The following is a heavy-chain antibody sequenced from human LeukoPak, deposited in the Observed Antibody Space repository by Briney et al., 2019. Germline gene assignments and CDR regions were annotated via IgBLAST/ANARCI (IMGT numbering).Heavy chain of an antibody. CDR3: AIGIAVSGTGFDY. J-gene: IGHJ4*02. V-gene: IGHV3-23*01. CDR1: GFTFSTYA. D-gene: IGHD6-19*01. Sequence: GGSPRLSCAASGFTFSTYAVTWVRQPPGKGLEWVSTISGSGDITYYADSVKARFTISRDNSKNTLFLQMNSLRAEDTAIYYCAIGIAVSGTGFDYWGQGTLVTVSS. CDR2: ISGSGDIT.